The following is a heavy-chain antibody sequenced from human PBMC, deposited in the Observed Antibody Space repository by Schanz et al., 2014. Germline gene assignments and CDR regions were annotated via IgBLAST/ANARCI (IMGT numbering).Heavy chain of an antibody. CDR3: ARDWSPGSKNALDI. D-gene: IGHD3-10*01. CDR2: ISPNGAT. J-gene: IGHJ3*02. V-gene: IGHV1-2*02. Sequence: QVQLVQSGAEVKEPGASVKVSCKASAYTFTGYYLHWVRQAPGQGLEWMGWISPNGATRYAQNFQDKVTMTRDASSSTAYMEVTSLRLDDTAIYYGARDWSPGSKNALDIWGPGTMVTVSS. CDR1: AYTFTGYY.